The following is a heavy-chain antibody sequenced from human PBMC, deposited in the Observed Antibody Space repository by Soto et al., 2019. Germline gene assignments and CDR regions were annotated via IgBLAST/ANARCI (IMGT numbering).Heavy chain of an antibody. D-gene: IGHD3-22*01. J-gene: IGHJ4*02. CDR2: IYPGDSDT. Sequence: PGESLKISCKGSGYSFTSYWIGWVRQMPGKGLERMGIIYPGDSDTRYSPSFQGQVTISADKSISTAYLQWSSLKASDTAMYYCARYGSGYYYDSSGYGYWGQGTLVTVSS. V-gene: IGHV5-51*01. CDR3: ARYGSGYYYDSSGYGY. CDR1: GYSFTSYW.